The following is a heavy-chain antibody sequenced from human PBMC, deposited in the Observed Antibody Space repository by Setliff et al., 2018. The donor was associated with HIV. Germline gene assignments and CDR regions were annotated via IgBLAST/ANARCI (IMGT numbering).Heavy chain of an antibody. J-gene: IGHJ6*03. CDR3: ARQEPRNYYYYMDV. CDR2: IYYSGST. V-gene: IGHV4-39*01. Sequence: KASETLSLTCTVSGGSISSSSYYWGWIRQPPGKGLEWIGSIYYSGSTYYNPSLKSRVTISVDTSKNQFSLKLSSVTAADTAVYYCARQEPRNYYYYMDVWSRGTAVTVSS. CDR1: GGSISSSSYY.